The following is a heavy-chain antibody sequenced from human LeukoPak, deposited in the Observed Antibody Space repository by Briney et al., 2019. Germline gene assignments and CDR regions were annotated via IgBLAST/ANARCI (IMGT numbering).Heavy chain of an antibody. CDR2: MNPNSGNT. CDR3: ARGGGWYYYGSGSYNFDY. D-gene: IGHD3-10*01. V-gene: IGHV1-8*01. CDR1: GYTFTSYD. Sequence: ASVKVSCKASGYTFTSYDINWVRQATGQGLEWMGWMNPNSGNTGYAQKFQGRVTITRNTSISTAYMELSSRRSEDTAVYYCARGGGWYYYGSGSYNFDYWGQGTLVTVSS. J-gene: IGHJ4*02.